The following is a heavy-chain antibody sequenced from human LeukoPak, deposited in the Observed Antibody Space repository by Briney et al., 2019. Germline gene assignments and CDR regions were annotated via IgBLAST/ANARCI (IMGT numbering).Heavy chain of an antibody. CDR3: ARDLADTAMVRPLDY. Sequence: ASVKVSCKASGYTFTSYGISWVRQAPGQGLEWMGWISAYNGNTNYAQKLQGRVTMTTDTSTSTAYMELRSLRSDDTAVYYCARDLADTAMVRPLDYWGQGTLVTVSS. V-gene: IGHV1-18*01. CDR2: ISAYNGNT. CDR1: GYTFTSYG. D-gene: IGHD5-18*01. J-gene: IGHJ4*02.